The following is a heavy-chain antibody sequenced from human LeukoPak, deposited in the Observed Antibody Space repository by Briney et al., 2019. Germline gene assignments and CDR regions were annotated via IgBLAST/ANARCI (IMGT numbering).Heavy chain of an antibody. CDR1: GFRFTSDW. J-gene: IGHJ4*02. V-gene: IGHV5-51*01. CDR2: IYPDDSDT. Sequence: GEPLKISCKASGFRFTSDWIGWVRQMPGKDLECLGIIYPDDSDTRYSPSFQGQVTISADKSINTTYLQWSSLKASDTAMYYCARHGKYFTGSHYFDYWGQGTLVTVSS. CDR3: ARHGKYFTGSHYFDY. D-gene: IGHD2-8*02.